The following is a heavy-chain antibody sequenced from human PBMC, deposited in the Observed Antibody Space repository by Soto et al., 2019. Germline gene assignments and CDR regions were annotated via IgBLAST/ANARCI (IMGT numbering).Heavy chain of an antibody. J-gene: IGHJ4*02. Sequence: WETPALTCVVSGNSISTTNWWSGVRQSPGKGLEWIGEIYHSGSTNYNPSLKSRVTISVDKSKNQLSLKLSSVTAADTAVYYCARDVGYHYDGSPSGQFDFWGQGTMVTVS. CDR3: ARDVGYHYDGSPSGQFDF. D-gene: IGHD3-22*01. V-gene: IGHV4-4*02. CDR2: IYHSGST. CDR1: GNSISTTNW.